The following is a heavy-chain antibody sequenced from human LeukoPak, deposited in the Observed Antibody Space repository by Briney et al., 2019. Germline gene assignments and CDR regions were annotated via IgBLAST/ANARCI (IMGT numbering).Heavy chain of an antibody. Sequence: SVKVSCKASGGTFSSYAISWVRQAPGQGLEWMGGIIPIFDTAPYSQKFQGRVTITADGSTSTVYMELNSLTSEDTAVYYCARDRIGSTWRSVFDYWGQGTLVTVSS. V-gene: IGHV1-69*13. D-gene: IGHD6-13*01. J-gene: IGHJ4*02. CDR2: IIPIFDTA. CDR3: ARDRIGSTWRSVFDY. CDR1: GGTFSSYA.